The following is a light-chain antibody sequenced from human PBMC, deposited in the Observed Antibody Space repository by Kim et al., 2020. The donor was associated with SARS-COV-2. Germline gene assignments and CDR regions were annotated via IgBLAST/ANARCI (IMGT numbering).Light chain of an antibody. CDR2: RDS. V-gene: IGLV3-9*01. Sequence: VALGKTARITCGGNNSGSKNVHWYQQKPGQAPVLVIYRDSNRPSGIPERFSGSNSGNTATLTISRAQAGDEADYYCQVWDSSTAVFGGGTQLTVL. J-gene: IGLJ3*02. CDR1: NSGSKN. CDR3: QVWDSSTAV.